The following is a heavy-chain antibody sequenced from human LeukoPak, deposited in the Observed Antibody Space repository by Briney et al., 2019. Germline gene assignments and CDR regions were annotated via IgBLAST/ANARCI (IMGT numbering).Heavy chain of an antibody. CDR3: ARYSSSWYLNRGAFDI. CDR1: GYSISSGYY. CDR2: INHSGST. Sequence: KPSETLSLTCAVSGYSISSGYYWGWIRQPPGKGREWIGEINHSGSTNYNPSLKSRVTISVDTSKNQFSLKLSSVTAADTAVYYCARYSSSWYLNRGAFDIWGQGTMVTVSS. J-gene: IGHJ3*02. V-gene: IGHV4-38-2*01. D-gene: IGHD6-13*01.